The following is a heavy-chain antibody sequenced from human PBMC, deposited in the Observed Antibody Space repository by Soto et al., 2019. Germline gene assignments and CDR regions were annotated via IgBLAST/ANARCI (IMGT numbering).Heavy chain of an antibody. D-gene: IGHD2-21*02. CDR1: GFTFSGYG. Sequence: PGGSLRLSCAASGFTFSGYGMHWVRQAPGKGLEWVAVIWYDGSNKYYADSVKGRFTISRDNSNNTLYLQMNSLRVEDTAVYHCARDSPLTNCGDDCHSNWFDPWGQGTLVTVSS. J-gene: IGHJ5*02. CDR3: ARDSPLTNCGDDCHSNWFDP. V-gene: IGHV3-33*01. CDR2: IWYDGSNK.